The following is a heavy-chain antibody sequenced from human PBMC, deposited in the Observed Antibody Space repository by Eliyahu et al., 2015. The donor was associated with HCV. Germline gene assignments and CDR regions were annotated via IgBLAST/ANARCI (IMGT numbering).Heavy chain of an antibody. J-gene: IGHJ5*02. CDR2: XNXSGTT. Sequence: QVQLQQWGAGLLKPSETLSLTCAVYGGSFSGYYWSWIRXPPGKGPEWXGEXNXSGTTNYNPSXKSRVTISVDTSKNQFSLKLSSVTAADTAVYYCARGKRTRQIVVVPAAILWFDPWGQGTLVTVSS. V-gene: IGHV4-34*01. CDR1: GGSFSGYY. CDR3: ARGKRTRQIVVVPAAILWFDP. D-gene: IGHD2-2*02.